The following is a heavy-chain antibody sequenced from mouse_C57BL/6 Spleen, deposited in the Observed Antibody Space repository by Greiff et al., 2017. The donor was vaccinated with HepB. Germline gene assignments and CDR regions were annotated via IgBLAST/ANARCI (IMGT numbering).Heavy chain of an antibody. J-gene: IGHJ4*01. CDR2: ISDGGSYT. CDR3: ARDGNLSMDY. D-gene: IGHD2-1*01. CDR1: GFTFSSYA. V-gene: IGHV5-4*01. Sequence: EVQLKESGGGLVKPGGSLKLSCAASGFTFSSYAMSWVRQTPEKRLEWVATISDGGSYTYYPDNVKGRFTISRDNAKNNLYLQMSHLKSEDTAMYYCARDGNLSMDYWGQGTSVTVSS.